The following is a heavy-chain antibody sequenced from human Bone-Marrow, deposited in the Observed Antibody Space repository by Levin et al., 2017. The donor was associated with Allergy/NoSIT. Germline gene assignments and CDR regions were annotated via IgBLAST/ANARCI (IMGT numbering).Heavy chain of an antibody. CDR3: ARVTMVRGVMSEYFFDL. J-gene: IGHJ4*02. CDR2: VFHSGST. Sequence: SQTLSLTCAVSGDSINSYNWWSWVRQPPGKGLEWIGQVFHSGSTNYNPSLKSRATISIDKSKNQFSLMVSSVTAADTGVYYCARVTMVRGVMSEYFFDLWGQGTLVTVSS. V-gene: IGHV4-4*02. D-gene: IGHD3-10*01. CDR1: GDSINSYNW.